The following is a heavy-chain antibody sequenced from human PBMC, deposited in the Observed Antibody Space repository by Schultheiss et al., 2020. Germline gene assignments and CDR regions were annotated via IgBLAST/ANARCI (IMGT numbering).Heavy chain of an antibody. CDR3: ARHKLIVVPAAMPGPNWFDP. CDR2: IYYSGST. V-gene: IGHV4-39*01. J-gene: IGHJ5*02. D-gene: IGHD2-2*01. Sequence: SATLSLTCTVSGGFISSYYWSWIRQPPGKGLEWIGSIYYSGSTYYNPSLKSRVTISVDTSKNQFSLKLSSVTAADTAVYYCARHKLIVVPAAMPGPNWFDPWGKGSRVT. CDR1: GGFISSYY.